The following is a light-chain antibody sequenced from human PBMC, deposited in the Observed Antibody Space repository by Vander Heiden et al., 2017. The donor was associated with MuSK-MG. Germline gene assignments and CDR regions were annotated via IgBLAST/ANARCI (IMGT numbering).Light chain of an antibody. J-gene: IGLJ2*01. V-gene: IGLV3-1*01. Sequence: SYELTQPPSVPVSPGQTASITCSGDKLGDKYACWYQQKPGQSLVLVIYQDSKRPSGIPERFSGSNSGNTATLTISGTQAMDEADYYCQEWDSSTVVFGGGTKLTVL. CDR1: KLGDKY. CDR2: QDS. CDR3: QEWDSSTVV.